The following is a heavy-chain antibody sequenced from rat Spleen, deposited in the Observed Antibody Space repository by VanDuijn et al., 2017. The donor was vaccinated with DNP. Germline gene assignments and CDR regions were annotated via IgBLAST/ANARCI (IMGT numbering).Heavy chain of an antibody. Sequence: EVQLVESGGGLVQPGRSLKLSCAASGFTFSNYDMAWVRQAPTKGLEWVASISTSGGSTYYRDSVKGRFTISRDNAKSTLYLQMDSLRSEDTATYYCTTITTVPFDYWGQGVMVTVSS. J-gene: IGHJ2*01. CDR3: TTITTVPFDY. D-gene: IGHD1-1*01. V-gene: IGHV5-27*01. CDR1: GFTFSNYD. CDR2: ISTSGGST.